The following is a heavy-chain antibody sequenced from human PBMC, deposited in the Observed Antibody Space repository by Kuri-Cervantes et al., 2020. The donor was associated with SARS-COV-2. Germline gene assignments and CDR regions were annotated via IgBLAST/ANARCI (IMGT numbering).Heavy chain of an antibody. CDR2: NYYSGST. CDR3: ARLTPYCSSTSCFSFDY. J-gene: IGHJ4*02. CDR1: TFSNYA. V-gene: IGHV4-39*01. Sequence: TFSNYAMSWVRQAPGKGLEWIGSNYYSGSTYYNPSLKSRVTISVDTSKNQFSLKLSSVTAADTAVYYCARLTPYCSSTSCFSFDYWGQGTLVTVSS. D-gene: IGHD2-2*01.